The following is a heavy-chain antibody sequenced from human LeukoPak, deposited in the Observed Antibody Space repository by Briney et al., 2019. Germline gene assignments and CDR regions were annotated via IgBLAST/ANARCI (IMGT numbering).Heavy chain of an antibody. Sequence: GGSLRLSCAASGFTFSTYWMHWVRQAPGKGLVWVSRISSDGSITGYADSVKGRFTISRDNAKNTLYLQMNSLRAEDTAVYYCARDCGGNYGSYYFDYWGQGTLVTVPS. D-gene: IGHD2-21*01. CDR2: ISSDGSIT. CDR1: GFTFSTYW. V-gene: IGHV3-74*01. J-gene: IGHJ4*02. CDR3: ARDCGGNYGSYYFDY.